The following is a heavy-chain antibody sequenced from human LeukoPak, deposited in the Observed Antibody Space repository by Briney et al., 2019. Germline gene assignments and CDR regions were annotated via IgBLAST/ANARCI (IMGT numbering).Heavy chain of an antibody. CDR1: GCTFSSYA. J-gene: IGHJ4*02. CDR3: ARVAVAGTRCFDY. D-gene: IGHD6-19*01. V-gene: IGHV1-2*02. CDR2: INPNSGGT. Sequence: ASVKVSCKASGCTFSSYAISWVRQAPGQGLEWMGWINPNSGGTNYAQKFQGRVTMTRDTSISTAYMELSRPRSDDTAVYYCARVAVAGTRCFDYWGQGTLVTVSS.